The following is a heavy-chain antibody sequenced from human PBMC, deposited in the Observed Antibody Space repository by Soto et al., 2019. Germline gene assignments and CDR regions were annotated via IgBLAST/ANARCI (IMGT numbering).Heavy chain of an antibody. D-gene: IGHD3-10*01. CDR1: GYTFTSYD. Sequence: GASVKVSCKASGYTFTSYDISWVRQAPGQGLEWMGWISAYNGNTNYAQKLQGRVTMTTDTSTSTAYMELRSLRSDDTAVYYCARSPHELLWFGELLNYYYYYMDVWGKGTTVTVSS. J-gene: IGHJ6*03. V-gene: IGHV1-18*01. CDR2: ISAYNGNT. CDR3: ARSPHELLWFGELLNYYYYYMDV.